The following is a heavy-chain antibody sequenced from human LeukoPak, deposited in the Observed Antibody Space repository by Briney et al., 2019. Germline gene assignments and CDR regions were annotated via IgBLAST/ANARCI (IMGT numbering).Heavy chain of an antibody. Sequence: GRSLRLSCAASGFTFSSYGMHWVRQAPGKGLEWVAVISYDGSNKYYADSVKGRLTISRDNSKNTLYLQMNSLRAEDTAVYYCAQTTVTTKWPIRWGAFDIWGQGTMVTVSS. CDR1: GFTFSSYG. CDR3: AQTTVTTKWPIRWGAFDI. V-gene: IGHV3-30*03. D-gene: IGHD4-17*01. CDR2: ISYDGSNK. J-gene: IGHJ3*02.